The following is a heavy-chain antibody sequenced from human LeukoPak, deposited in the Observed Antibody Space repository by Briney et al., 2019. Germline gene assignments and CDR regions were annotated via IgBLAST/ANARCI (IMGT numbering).Heavy chain of an antibody. CDR2: INHSGST. D-gene: IGHD3-16*01. V-gene: IGHV4-34*01. CDR3: ARGVGLTQGGAFDY. CDR1: GGSFRGYY. Sequence: SETLSLTCAVYGGSFRGYYWSWIRQPPGKGLEWIGEINHSGSTNYNPSLKSRVTISVDTSKNQLSLKLSSVTAADTAIYYCARGVGLTQGGAFDYWGQGTLVTVSS. J-gene: IGHJ4*02.